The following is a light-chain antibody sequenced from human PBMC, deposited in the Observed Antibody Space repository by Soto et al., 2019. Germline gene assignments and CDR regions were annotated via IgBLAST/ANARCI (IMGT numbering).Light chain of an antibody. CDR2: DAS. CDR3: QQRSNWPGT. Sequence: EIVLTQSPPTLSLSPGERATLSCRASQSVSSYLAWYQQKPGQAPRLLIYDASNRATGIPARFSGSGSGTDFTLTISSLEPEDFAVYYCQQRSNWPGTFGQGTKVEIK. CDR1: QSVSSY. V-gene: IGKV3-11*01. J-gene: IGKJ1*01.